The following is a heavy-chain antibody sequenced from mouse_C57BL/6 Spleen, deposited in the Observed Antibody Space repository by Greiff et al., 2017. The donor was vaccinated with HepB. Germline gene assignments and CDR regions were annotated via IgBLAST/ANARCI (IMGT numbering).Heavy chain of an antibody. J-gene: IGHJ3*01. CDR3: TRYGNWFAY. D-gene: IGHD2-1*01. CDR1: GFNIKDDY. Sequence: VQLQQSGAELVRPGASVKLSCTASGFNIKDDYMHWVKQRPEQGLEWIGWIDPENGDTEYASKFQGKATITADTSSDTAYLQLSSLTSEDTAVYYCTRYGNWFAYWGQGTLVTVSA. V-gene: IGHV14-4*01. CDR2: IDPENGDT.